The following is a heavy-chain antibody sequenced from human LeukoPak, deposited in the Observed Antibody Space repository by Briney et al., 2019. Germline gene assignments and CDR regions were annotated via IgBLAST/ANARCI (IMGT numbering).Heavy chain of an antibody. CDR1: GFTVSSNY. Sequence: GGSLRLSCAASGFTVSSNYMSWVRQAPGKGLEWVSVIYTGGNTYYADSVKGRFTISRDNSKNTLYLQINGLRDDDTAVYYCVRDSYGSSWGQGTLVTVSS. D-gene: IGHD3-16*01. J-gene: IGHJ5*02. CDR2: IYTGGNT. V-gene: IGHV3-66*01. CDR3: VRDSYGSS.